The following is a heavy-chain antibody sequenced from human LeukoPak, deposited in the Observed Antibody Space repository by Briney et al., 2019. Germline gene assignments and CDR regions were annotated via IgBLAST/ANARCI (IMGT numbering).Heavy chain of an antibody. D-gene: IGHD5-18*01. V-gene: IGHV4-59*08. CDR1: GGSIRSYY. Sequence: ASETLSLTCTVSGGSIRSYYWSWLRQPPGKGLEWIGYIYYSGSTNYNPSLKSRVTISVDTSKNQFSLKLSSVTAADTAVYYCARHEYSYGSYYFDYWGQGTLVTVSS. CDR2: IYYSGST. J-gene: IGHJ4*02. CDR3: ARHEYSYGSYYFDY.